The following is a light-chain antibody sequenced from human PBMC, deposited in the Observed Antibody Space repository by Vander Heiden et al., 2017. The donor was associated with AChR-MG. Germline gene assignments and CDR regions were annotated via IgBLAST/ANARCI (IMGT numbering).Light chain of an antibody. CDR2: SDD. CDR3: AAWDDSLSGPV. V-gene: IGLV1-47*02. J-gene: IGLJ3*02. Sequence: QSVLTPPPSASGTPGQRITMSCSGSSSNIGGNYVYWYQHLPGTAPKLLIYSDDQRPSGVPDRFSGSKSGTSASLAISGLRSEDEADYYCAAWDDSLSGPVFGGGTKLTVL. CDR1: SSNIGGNY.